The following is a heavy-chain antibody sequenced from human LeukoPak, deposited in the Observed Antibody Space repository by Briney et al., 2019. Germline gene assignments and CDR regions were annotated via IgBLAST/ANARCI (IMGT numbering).Heavy chain of an antibody. D-gene: IGHD1-26*01. CDR3: ARGLVVATPYFDY. V-gene: IGHV4-34*01. Sequence: SETLSLTCAVYGGSFSGYYWSWIRQPPGKGLEWIGEINHSGSTNYNPSLKSRVTISVDTSKNQFSLKLSSVTAADTAVYYCARGLVVATPYFDYWGQGTLVTVSS. CDR1: GGSFSGYY. CDR2: INHSGST. J-gene: IGHJ4*02.